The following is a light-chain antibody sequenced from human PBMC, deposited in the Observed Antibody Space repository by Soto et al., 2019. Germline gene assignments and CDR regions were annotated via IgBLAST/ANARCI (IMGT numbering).Light chain of an antibody. CDR1: SSDIGGYNY. J-gene: IGLJ1*01. V-gene: IGLV2-14*01. CDR3: TSYTSSTTNYV. Sequence: QSVLTQPASVCGSPGQSITFSCTGTSSDIGGYNYVSWYQQHPGKAPKLMIYEVSNRPSGVSDRFSGSKSGNTASLTISGLQAEDEADYYCTSYTSSTTNYVFGTGTKLTVL. CDR2: EVS.